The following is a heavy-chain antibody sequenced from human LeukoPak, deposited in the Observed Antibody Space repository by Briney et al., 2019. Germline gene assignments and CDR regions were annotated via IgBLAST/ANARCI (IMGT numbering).Heavy chain of an antibody. V-gene: IGHV3-23*01. D-gene: IGHD1-7*01. Sequence: GGSLRLSCAASGFPFNNYAMSWVRQAPGQGLEWVSTVSGSYGSTYYADSVKGRFTISRDNSKNMLFLQMSGLSGEDTAVYYCAKVVTNWNYFPFDYWGQGTLVTVSS. CDR1: GFPFNNYA. CDR3: AKVVTNWNYFPFDY. J-gene: IGHJ4*02. CDR2: VSGSYGST.